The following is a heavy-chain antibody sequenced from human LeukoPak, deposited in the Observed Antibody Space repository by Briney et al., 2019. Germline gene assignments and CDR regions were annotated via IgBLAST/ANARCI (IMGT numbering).Heavy chain of an antibody. CDR2: ISSSSSTI. J-gene: IGHJ4*02. CDR3: ASYGDYVSGYFDY. CDR1: GFTFSSYS. D-gene: IGHD4-17*01. V-gene: IGHV3-48*01. Sequence: GGSLRLSCAASGFTFSSYSMNWVRQAPGKGLEWVSYISSSSSTIYYADSVKGRFTISRDNAKNSLYLQMNGLRAEDTAVYYCASYGDYVSGYFDYWGQGTLVTVSS.